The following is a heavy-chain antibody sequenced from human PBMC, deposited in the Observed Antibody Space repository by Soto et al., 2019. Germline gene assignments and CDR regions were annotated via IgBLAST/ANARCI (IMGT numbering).Heavy chain of an antibody. J-gene: IGHJ6*02. CDR3: ARGKGMEENYYYYGMDI. CDR1: GYTFSTYA. CDR2: INGGTGQT. Sequence: ASVKVSCKASGYTFSTYAMHWVRQAPGQSLEWMGWINGGTGQTRYSQRFQDRVTITRDTSAKTTYMDLTSLRSEDTAIYYCARGKGMEENYYYYGMDIWGQGTTVTVSS. D-gene: IGHD1-1*01. V-gene: IGHV1-3*01.